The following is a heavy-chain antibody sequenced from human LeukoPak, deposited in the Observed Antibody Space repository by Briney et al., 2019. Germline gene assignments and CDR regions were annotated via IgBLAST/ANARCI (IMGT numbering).Heavy chain of an antibody. V-gene: IGHV4-61*02. CDR1: SDSINSGNYY. CDR3: ARGSYYYDSSGRLFDY. J-gene: IGHJ4*02. D-gene: IGHD3-22*01. CDR2: IYTSGST. Sequence: SETLSLTCTVSSDSINSGNYYWNWIRQPAGKGLEWIGRIYTSGSTNYNPSLKSRVTMSVDTSKNQFSLKLSSVTAADTAVYYCARGSYYYDSSGRLFDYWGQGTLVTVSS.